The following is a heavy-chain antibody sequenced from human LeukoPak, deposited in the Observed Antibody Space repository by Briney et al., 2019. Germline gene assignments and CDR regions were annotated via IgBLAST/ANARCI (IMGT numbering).Heavy chain of an antibody. CDR1: GFTVSSNY. J-gene: IGHJ4*02. Sequence: GGSLRLSCAASGFTVSSNYMSWVRQAPGKGLEWVSVIYSGGSTYYADSVKGRFTISRDNPQNTLYLQMNSLRPEDTAVYYCAKGHTIVSKRVYFDYWGQGALVTVSS. D-gene: IGHD5-24*01. V-gene: IGHV3-53*01. CDR2: IYSGGST. CDR3: AKGHTIVSKRVYFDY.